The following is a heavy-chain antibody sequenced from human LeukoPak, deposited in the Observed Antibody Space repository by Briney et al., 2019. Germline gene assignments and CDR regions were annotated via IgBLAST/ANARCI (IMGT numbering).Heavy chain of an antibody. CDR3: ARFCLGAACVSYYYYGMDV. V-gene: IGHV3-48*03. CDR2: ISSSGSTI. D-gene: IGHD1-26*01. J-gene: IGHJ6*02. Sequence: GGSLRLSCAASGFTFSSYEMNWVRQAPGKGLEWVSYISSSGSTIYYADSVKGRFTISRDDAKNSLYLQMNSLRAEDTAVYYCARFCLGAACVSYYYYGMDVWGQGTTVTVSS. CDR1: GFTFSSYE.